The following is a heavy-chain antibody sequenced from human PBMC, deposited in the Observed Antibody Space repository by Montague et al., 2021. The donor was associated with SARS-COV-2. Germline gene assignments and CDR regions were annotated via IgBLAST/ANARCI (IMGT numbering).Heavy chain of an antibody. V-gene: IGHV3-53*04. D-gene: IGHD6-13*01. CDR3: ARGAAARN. CDR2: IFGGGGT. J-gene: IGHJ4*02. Sequence: SLRLSCAGSGFNISRNYMNWVRQAPGKGLEWVSVIFGGGGTDYADSVEGRFAISRHNSKTTVYLQMNSLRPEDTAVYYCARGAAARNWGPGTLVTVSS. CDR1: GFNISRNY.